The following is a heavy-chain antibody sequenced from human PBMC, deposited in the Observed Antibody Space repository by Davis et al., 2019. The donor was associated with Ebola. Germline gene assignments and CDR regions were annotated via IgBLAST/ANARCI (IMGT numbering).Heavy chain of an antibody. V-gene: IGHV6-1*01. Sequence: HSQTLSLTCAISGDSVSGNNGAWNWIRQSPSRGLEWLGRTYYTSKWNDDYSVSVKSRMIINPDTSKNQFSLQLNSVTPEDTAVYYCARGWLRTGFDYWDQGAPVTVSS. J-gene: IGHJ4*02. D-gene: IGHD5-12*01. CDR3: ARGWLRTGFDY. CDR2: TYYTSKWND. CDR1: GDSVSGNNGA.